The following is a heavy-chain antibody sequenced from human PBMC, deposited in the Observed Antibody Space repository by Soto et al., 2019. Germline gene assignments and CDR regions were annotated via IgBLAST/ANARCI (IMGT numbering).Heavy chain of an antibody. CDR3: ARHSYSXXXXXXXX. Sequence: SETLSLTCAISGASIGSGGGWSVVRQPPGKGLGWSAEIFHDGDTNCSPSLKSRGTISVATSQTQFSLNVYSATAADTAVYYCARHSYSXXXXXXXXXGQGTLVTVSS. CDR1: GASIGSGGG. CDR2: IFHDGDT. D-gene: IGHD6-13*01. J-gene: IGHJ4*02. V-gene: IGHV4-4*02.